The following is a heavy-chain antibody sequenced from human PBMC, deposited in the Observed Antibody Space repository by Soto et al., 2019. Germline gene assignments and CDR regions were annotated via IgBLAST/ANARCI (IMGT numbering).Heavy chain of an antibody. Sequence: ASVKVSCKASGYTFTSYGISWVRQAPGQGLEWMGWISAYNGNTNYAQKLQGRVTMTTDTSTSTAYMELRSLRSDDTAVYYCARDTYNYEGRGYSGYDYPPFDYWGQGTLVTVSS. CDR2: ISAYNGNT. V-gene: IGHV1-18*01. J-gene: IGHJ4*02. D-gene: IGHD5-12*01. CDR3: ARDTYNYEGRGYSGYDYPPFDY. CDR1: GYTFTSYG.